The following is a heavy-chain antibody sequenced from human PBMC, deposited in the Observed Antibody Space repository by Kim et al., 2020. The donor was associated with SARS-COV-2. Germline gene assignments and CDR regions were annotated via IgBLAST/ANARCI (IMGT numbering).Heavy chain of an antibody. Sequence: SETLSLTCTVSGGSISSGSYYWSWIRQPAGKGLEWIGRIYTSGSTDYNPSLKSRVTISVDTSKHQFSLKLSSVTAADTAVYYCARDVMARAWGGDWFDPWGQGTLVTVSS. J-gene: IGHJ5*02. CDR3: ARDVMARAWGGDWFDP. D-gene: IGHD3-10*01. CDR2: IYTSGST. CDR1: GGSISSGSYY. V-gene: IGHV4-61*02.